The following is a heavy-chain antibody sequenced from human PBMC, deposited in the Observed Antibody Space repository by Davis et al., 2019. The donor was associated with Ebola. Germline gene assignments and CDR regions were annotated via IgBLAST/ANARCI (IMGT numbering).Heavy chain of an antibody. Sequence: AASVKVSCKASGYSFTGYYMHWVRQAPGQGLEWMGRINPSSGGTNYAQKFQDRVTMTRDTSTNIAYMDLSRLRSDDTAMYYCARVSGPGTIFPVGDAFDVWGRGTMVTVSS. J-gene: IGHJ3*01. CDR1: GYSFTGYY. D-gene: IGHD3-10*02. CDR2: INPSSGGT. CDR3: ARVSGPGTIFPVGDAFDV. V-gene: IGHV1-2*06.